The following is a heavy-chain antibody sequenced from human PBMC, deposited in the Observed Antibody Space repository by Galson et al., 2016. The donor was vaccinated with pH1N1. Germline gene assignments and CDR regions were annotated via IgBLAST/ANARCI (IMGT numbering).Heavy chain of an antibody. J-gene: IGHJ5*02. CDR1: GFTLSDYY. D-gene: IGHD6-13*01. Sequence: SLRLSCAASGFTLSDYYMNWIRETPERGLEWLSSIGSSGNVAYADSVKGRFTISRDNAQNSLLLQMDSLRVDDTALYYCAREWGIGAAGPRASWGQGALVIVSS. CDR2: IGSSGNV. V-gene: IGHV3-11*01. CDR3: AREWGIGAAGPRAS.